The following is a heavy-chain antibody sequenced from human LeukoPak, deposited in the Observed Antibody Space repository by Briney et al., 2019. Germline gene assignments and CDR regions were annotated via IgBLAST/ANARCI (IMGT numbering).Heavy chain of an antibody. CDR3: ARIGRNYYGSGRNRYFDY. CDR1: GFTFSDYY. Sequence: GGSLRLSCAASGFTFSDYYMSWIRQAPGKGLEWVSYISSSGSTIYYADSVKGRFTISRDNAKNSLYLQMNSLRAEDTAVYYCARIGRNYYGSGRNRYFDYWGQGTLVTVSS. J-gene: IGHJ4*02. D-gene: IGHD3-10*01. CDR2: ISSSGSTI. V-gene: IGHV3-11*01.